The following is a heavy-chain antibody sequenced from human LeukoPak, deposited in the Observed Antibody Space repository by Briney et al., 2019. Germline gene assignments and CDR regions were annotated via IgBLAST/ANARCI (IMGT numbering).Heavy chain of an antibody. Sequence: SETLSLTCTVSGGSISSYYWSWIRQPPGKGLEWIGYIYYSGSTNYNPSLKSRVTISVDTSKNQFSLKLSSVTAADTAVYYCARGGNSYGYDWFDPWGQGTLVTVSS. J-gene: IGHJ5*02. V-gene: IGHV4-59*01. CDR2: IYYSGST. CDR1: GGSISSYY. D-gene: IGHD5-18*01. CDR3: ARGGNSYGYDWFDP.